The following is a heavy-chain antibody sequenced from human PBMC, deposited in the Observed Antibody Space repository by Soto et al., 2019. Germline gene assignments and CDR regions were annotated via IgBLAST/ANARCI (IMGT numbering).Heavy chain of an antibody. CDR1: GFTFSDYY. CDR2: ITSSSSYT. V-gene: IGHV3-11*06. Sequence: PGGSLRLSCAASGFTFSDYYMSWIRQAPGKGLEWVSYITSSSSYTNHADSVKGRFTISRDNAKNSLYLQMNSLRAEDTAVYYCAKGTYYDILTGYYKSGLYFDYWGQGTLVPSPQ. CDR3: AKGTYYDILTGYYKSGLYFDY. D-gene: IGHD3-9*01. J-gene: IGHJ4*02.